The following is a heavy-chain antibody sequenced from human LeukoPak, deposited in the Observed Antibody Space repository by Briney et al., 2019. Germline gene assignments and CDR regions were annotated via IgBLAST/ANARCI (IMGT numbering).Heavy chain of an antibody. CDR3: AREPVTGSFDY. J-gene: IGHJ4*02. Sequence: ASVKVSCKASGYTFTNYTLNWVRQAPGQGLEWMGWIDTNTGNPTYAQGFIGRFVFSLDTSVTTAYLQISSLKAEDTAVYYCAREPVTGSFDYWGQGTLVTVSS. V-gene: IGHV7-4-1*02. D-gene: IGHD1-20*01. CDR2: IDTNTGNP. CDR1: GYTFTNYT.